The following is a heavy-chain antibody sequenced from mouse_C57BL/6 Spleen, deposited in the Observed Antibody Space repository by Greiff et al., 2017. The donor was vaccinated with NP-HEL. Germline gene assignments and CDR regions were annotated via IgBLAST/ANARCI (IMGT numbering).Heavy chain of an antibody. V-gene: IGHV2-3*01. CDR2: IWGDGST. Sequence: VTLVESGPGLVAPSQSLSITCTAPGFSLTSYGVSWVRQPPGKGLEWLGVIWGDGSTNYHAAPISRLSISKENSKSQVFLKLNSLQTDDTATYYCAKLRLAYYSNYDWYFDVWGTGTTVTVSS. CDR3: AKLRLAYYSNYDWYFDV. CDR1: GFSLTSYG. D-gene: IGHD2-5*01. J-gene: IGHJ1*03.